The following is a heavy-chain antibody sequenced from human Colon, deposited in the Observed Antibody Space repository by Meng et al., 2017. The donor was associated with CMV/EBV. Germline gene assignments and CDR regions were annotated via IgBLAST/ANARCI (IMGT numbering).Heavy chain of an antibody. CDR1: GYTFTTYG. D-gene: IGHD6-19*01. CDR2: IRTNI. CDR3: ARDGPVAGLGDALDI. J-gene: IGHJ3*02. V-gene: IGHV1-18*01. Sequence: ASVKVSCKTSGYTFTTYGISWVRQAPGQGLEWMGWIRTNINYGQKFQGRVTLTTDTSTNTAYMELRSLRFDDTAVYYCARDGPVAGLGDALDIWGQGTMVTVSS.